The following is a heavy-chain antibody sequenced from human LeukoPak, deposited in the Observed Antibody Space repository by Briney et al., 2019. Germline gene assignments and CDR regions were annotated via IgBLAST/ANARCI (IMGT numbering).Heavy chain of an antibody. D-gene: IGHD2-2*02. Sequence: SETLSLTCAVYGGSFSGYYWSWIRQPPGKGLEWIGEINHSGSTNYNPSLKSRVTISVDTSKNQFSLKLSSVTAADTAVYYCARAIPAPYFDYWGQGTLVTVSS. J-gene: IGHJ4*02. CDR1: GGSFSGYY. CDR2: INHSGST. CDR3: ARAIPAPYFDY. V-gene: IGHV4-34*01.